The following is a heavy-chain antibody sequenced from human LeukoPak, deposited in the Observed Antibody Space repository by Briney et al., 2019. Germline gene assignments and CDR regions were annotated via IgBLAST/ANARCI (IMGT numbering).Heavy chain of an antibody. V-gene: IGHV4-34*01. CDR1: GGSFSGYY. CDR2: INHSGST. CDR3: ARGTLLALFY. D-gene: IGHD1-26*01. J-gene: IGHJ4*02. Sequence: SETLSLTCAVYGGSFSGYYWSWIRQPPGKGLEWIGEINHSGSTNYNPSLKSRVTISVDTSKNQFSLKLSSVTAADTAVYYCARGTLLALFYWGQGTLVTVSS.